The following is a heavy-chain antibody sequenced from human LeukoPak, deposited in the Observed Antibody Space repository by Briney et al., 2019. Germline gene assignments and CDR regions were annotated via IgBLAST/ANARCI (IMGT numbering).Heavy chain of an antibody. CDR2: IYSDGDT. J-gene: IGHJ5*01. D-gene: IGHD6-19*01. V-gene: IGHV4-4*07. CDR3: ARVAVLPGWPRGWFDS. Sequence: SETLSLTCTVSGGSISNYFWTWIRQPAGKGLEWIGRIYSDGDTNSNPSLQSRVTISLDKSKNQFSLKMTSLTAADTAVYSCARVAVLPGWPRGWFDSWGQGMLVTVSS. CDR1: GGSISNYF.